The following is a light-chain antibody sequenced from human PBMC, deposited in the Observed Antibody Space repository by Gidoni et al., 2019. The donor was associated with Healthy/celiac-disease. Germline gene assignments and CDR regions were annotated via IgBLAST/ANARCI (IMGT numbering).Light chain of an antibody. V-gene: IGLV2-23*01. CDR3: CSYAESSTFVV. Sequence: QSALTQPASVSGSPGQSITISCTGTSSDVGGYNLVSWYQQHPDKAPKLMIYEGSKRPSGVSNRVSGSQSGNTASLTISGLHAEDEADYYCCSYAESSTFVVFGGGTKLTVL. J-gene: IGLJ2*01. CDR1: SSDVGGYNL. CDR2: EGS.